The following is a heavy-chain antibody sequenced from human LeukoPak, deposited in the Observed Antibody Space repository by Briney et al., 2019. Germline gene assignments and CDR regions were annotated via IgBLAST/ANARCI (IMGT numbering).Heavy chain of an antibody. D-gene: IGHD7-27*01. Sequence: GESLKISCKASGYSFTNFWLGWVRQMPGKGLEWMGIIYPGDSDTRYSPSFEGQVTISADKSISTAYLQLGSLKASDTAMYYCARSRGDNNWFDPWGRGTLVTVSS. CDR2: IYPGDSDT. J-gene: IGHJ5*02. CDR3: ARSRGDNNWFDP. CDR1: GYSFTNFW. V-gene: IGHV5-51*01.